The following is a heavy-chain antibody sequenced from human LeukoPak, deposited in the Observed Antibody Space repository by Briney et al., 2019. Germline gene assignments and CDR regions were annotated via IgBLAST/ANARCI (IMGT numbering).Heavy chain of an antibody. V-gene: IGHV1-69*13. D-gene: IGHD3-10*01. Sequence: SVKVSCKASGYTFTSYAISWVRQAPGQGLEWMGGIIPIFGTANYAQKFQGRVTITADESTSTAYMELSSLRSEDTAVYYCARDGLRGSGSYYYFDYWGQGTLVTVSS. CDR1: GYTFTSYA. CDR3: ARDGLRGSGSYYYFDY. J-gene: IGHJ4*02. CDR2: IIPIFGTA.